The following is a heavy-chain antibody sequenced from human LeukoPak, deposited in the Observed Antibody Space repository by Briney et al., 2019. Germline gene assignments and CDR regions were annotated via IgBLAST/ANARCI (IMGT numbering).Heavy chain of an antibody. V-gene: IGHV3-30-3*01. CDR1: GFTFSSYA. D-gene: IGHD2-15*01. J-gene: IGHJ5*02. CDR2: ISYDGSNK. CDR3: ARVLGSGGSGVSNWFDP. Sequence: GRSLRLSCAASGFTFSSYAMHWVRQAPGKGLEWVAVISYDGSNKYYADSVKGRFTISRDNSKNTLYLQMNSLRAEDTAVYYCARVLGSGGSGVSNWFDPWGQGTLVTVSS.